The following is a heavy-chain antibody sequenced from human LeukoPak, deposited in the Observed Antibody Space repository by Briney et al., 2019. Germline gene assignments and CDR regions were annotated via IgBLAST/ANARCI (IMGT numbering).Heavy chain of an antibody. CDR2: ISGSGGST. D-gene: IGHD6-13*01. CDR1: GFTFSSYA. J-gene: IGHJ4*02. CDR3: ARRDSSSWYVLDY. Sequence: GGSLRLSCAASGFTFSSYAMSWVRQAPGKGLEWVSAISGSGGSTYYADSVKGRFTISRDNSKNTLYLQMNSLRAEDTAVYYCARRDSSSWYVLDYWGQGTLVTVSS. V-gene: IGHV3-23*01.